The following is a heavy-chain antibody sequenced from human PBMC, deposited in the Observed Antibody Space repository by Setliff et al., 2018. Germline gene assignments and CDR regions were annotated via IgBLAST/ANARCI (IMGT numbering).Heavy chain of an antibody. D-gene: IGHD6-13*01. Sequence: SETLSLTCTVSGGSISSCYWSWVRQPAGKGLEWIGRISTSGSTNYNPSLKSRLTMSVDTSKNQFSLKVTSVTAADTAVYYCARGGGSSWYGFDYWGQGTLVTVSS. CDR1: GGSISSCY. J-gene: IGHJ4*02. CDR3: ARGGGSSWYGFDY. CDR2: ISTSGST. V-gene: IGHV4-4*07.